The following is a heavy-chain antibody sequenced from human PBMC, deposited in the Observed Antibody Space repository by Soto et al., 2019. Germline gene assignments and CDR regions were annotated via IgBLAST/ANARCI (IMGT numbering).Heavy chain of an antibody. D-gene: IGHD3-22*01. CDR2: ISSSSSYT. Sequence: QVQLVESGGGLVKPGGSLRLSCAASGFTFSDYYMSWIRQAPGKGLEWVSYISSSSSYTNYADSVKGRFTISRDNAKNSLYLQMNSLRAEDTAVYXXXXXXVAVITLPGLFDYWGQXTXVTVSS. CDR3: XXXXVAVITLPGLFDY. J-gene: IGHJ4*02. CDR1: GFTFSDYY. V-gene: IGHV3-11*06.